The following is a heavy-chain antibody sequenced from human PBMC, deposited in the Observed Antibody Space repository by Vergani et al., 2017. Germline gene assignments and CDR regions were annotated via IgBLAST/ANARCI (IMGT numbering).Heavy chain of an antibody. V-gene: IGHV4-31*03. D-gene: IGHD3-10*01. J-gene: IGHJ4*02. CDR2: IYYSGST. CDR3: ARDSNWVRGVITI. Sequence: QVQLQESGPGLVKPSQTLSLTCTVSGGSISSGGYYWNWIRQPPGKGLEWIGYIYYSGSTYDNPSLKSRVTISLDTSKNQFSLRLSSVTAADTAVYYCARDSNWVRGVITIWGQGTLVTVSS. CDR1: GGSISSGGYY.